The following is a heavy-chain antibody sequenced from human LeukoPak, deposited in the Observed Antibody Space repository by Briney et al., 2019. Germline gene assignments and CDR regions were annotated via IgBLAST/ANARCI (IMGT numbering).Heavy chain of an antibody. J-gene: IGHJ4*02. CDR2: ISGSGGNT. CDR3: AKEGNWNYAQPFDY. CDR1: GFTFNSYA. Sequence: GGSLRLSCAASGFTFNSYAMSWVRQAPGKGLEWVSSISGSGGNTYYADSVKGRFTISRDNSKNTLYLQMNSLRAEDTAVYYCAKEGNWNYAQPFDYWGQGTLVTVSS. V-gene: IGHV3-23*01. D-gene: IGHD1-7*01.